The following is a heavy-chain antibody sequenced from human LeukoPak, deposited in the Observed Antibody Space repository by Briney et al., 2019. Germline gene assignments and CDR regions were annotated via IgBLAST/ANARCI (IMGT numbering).Heavy chain of an antibody. Sequence: PGRSLRLSCAASGFTFSSYGMHWVRQAPGKGLEWVAVISYDGSNKYYADSVKGRFTISRDNSKNTLYLQMNSLRAEDTAVYYCARDLGLTGYYATFDYWGQGTLVTVSS. D-gene: IGHD3-9*01. V-gene: IGHV3-30*03. J-gene: IGHJ4*02. CDR1: GFTFSSYG. CDR2: ISYDGSNK. CDR3: ARDLGLTGYYATFDY.